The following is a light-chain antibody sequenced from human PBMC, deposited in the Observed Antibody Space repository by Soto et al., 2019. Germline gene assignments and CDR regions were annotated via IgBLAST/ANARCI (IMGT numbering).Light chain of an antibody. J-gene: IGKJ2*01. V-gene: IGKV1-5*03. CDR2: KES. CDR3: QQYNSSPYT. Sequence: DIQMTQSPSTLSASVGDRVTITCRASQSISSWLAWYQQKPGKSPKLLIYKESSLESGVPSRFSGSGSGTEFTLTISSLQPDDFATYYCQQYNSSPYTFGQGTKLEIK. CDR1: QSISSW.